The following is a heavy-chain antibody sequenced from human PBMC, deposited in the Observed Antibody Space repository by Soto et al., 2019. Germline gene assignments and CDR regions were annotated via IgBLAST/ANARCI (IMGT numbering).Heavy chain of an antibody. V-gene: IGHV3-23*01. Sequence: GGSLRLCYAASGLTLRSYAMSWVRHAPGKGLDWVSAISGSGGSPYYADSVRGRFTVSRENSKNTLYLPTNVLRAEDTAVHYCAKREGFWYHFDYLGQGT. CDR3: AKREGFWYHFDY. CDR2: ISGSGGSP. CDR1: GLTLRSYA. D-gene: IGHD6-13*01. J-gene: IGHJ4*02.